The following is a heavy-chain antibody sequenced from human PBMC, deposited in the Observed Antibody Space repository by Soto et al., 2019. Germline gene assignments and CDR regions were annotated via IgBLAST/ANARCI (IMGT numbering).Heavy chain of an antibody. CDR2: IWYDGSNK. V-gene: IGHV3-33*01. CDR1: GFTFSSYG. CDR3: ARDLSSSSWYEPASCFDY. J-gene: IGHJ4*02. D-gene: IGHD6-13*01. Sequence: QVQLVESGGGVVQPGRSLRLSCAASGFTFSSYGMHWVRQAPGKGLEWVAVIWYDGSNKYYADSVKGRFAISRDNSKNTLYLQMNSLRAEDTAVYYCARDLSSSSWYEPASCFDYWGQGTLVTVSS.